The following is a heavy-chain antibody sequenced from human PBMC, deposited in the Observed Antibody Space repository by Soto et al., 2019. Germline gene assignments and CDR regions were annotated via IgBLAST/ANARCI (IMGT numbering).Heavy chain of an antibody. CDR3: ARDPGSGSYYGWFDP. V-gene: IGHV4-59*01. CDR1: GGSISRYY. D-gene: IGHD3-10*01. J-gene: IGHJ5*02. CDR2: IYYSGST. Sequence: ETLSLTCTVSGGSISRYYWNWIRQPPGKGLEWIGYIYYSGSTNYNPSLKSRVTISVDTSKNQFSLKLSSVTAADTAVYYCARDPGSGSYYGWFDPWGQGTLVTVS.